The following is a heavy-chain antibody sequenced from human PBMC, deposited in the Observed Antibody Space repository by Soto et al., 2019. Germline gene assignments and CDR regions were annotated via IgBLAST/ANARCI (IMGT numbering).Heavy chain of an antibody. Sequence: QAQVVESGGGLVKPGGSLRLSCATSGINFSDHFMAWIRLSPGKGLEWIAYISGNGTTIYYADSVRGRFTISRDNANDSLYLQMNSLRAEDTAVYYCARDGRYKTPYDGFDTWGQGTMVTVSS. CDR3: ARDGRYKTPYDGFDT. D-gene: IGHD1-26*01. CDR1: GINFSDHF. J-gene: IGHJ3*02. V-gene: IGHV3-11*01. CDR2: ISGNGTTI.